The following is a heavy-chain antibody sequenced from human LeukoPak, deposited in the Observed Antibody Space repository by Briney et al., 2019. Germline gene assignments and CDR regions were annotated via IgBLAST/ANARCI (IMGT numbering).Heavy chain of an antibody. Sequence: GGSLRLSCAASGFTFSSYAMSWVRQAPGKGLEWVSAISGSGGSTYYADSVKGRFTISRDNSKNTLYLQMNSLRGEDTAVYYCGREIQAPGKTLEYWGQGTLVTVSS. CDR3: GREIQAPGKTLEY. V-gene: IGHV3-23*01. CDR2: ISGSGGST. CDR1: GFTFSSYA. J-gene: IGHJ4*02.